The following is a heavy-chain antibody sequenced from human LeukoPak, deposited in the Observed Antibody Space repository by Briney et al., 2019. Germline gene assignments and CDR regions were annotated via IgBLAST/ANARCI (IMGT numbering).Heavy chain of an antibody. D-gene: IGHD6-6*01. CDR2: ISGSGGST. V-gene: IGHV3-23*01. CDR1: GFTFSSYA. Sequence: GGSLRLSCAASGFTFSSYAMSWVRQPPGKGLEWVSAISGSGGSTYYPHSVKSRFTISRVNSKITPYLQMNSLRAEDTAVYYCAKLVRVSPPPDAFDIWGQGTMVTVSS. CDR3: AKLVRVSPPPDAFDI. J-gene: IGHJ3*02.